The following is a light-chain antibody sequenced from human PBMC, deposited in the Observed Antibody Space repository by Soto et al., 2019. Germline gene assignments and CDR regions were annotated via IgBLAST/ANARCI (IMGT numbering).Light chain of an antibody. Sequence: QTVVTQPPSVSGAPGQRVTISCTGSSSNIGAGYDVHWYQQLPGTAPKLLIYGNSNRPSGVPDRFSGSKSGTSASLASTGRLAEDEADYDCQSYDSSLSGHVVFGGGTKLTVL. J-gene: IGLJ2*01. CDR1: SSNIGAGYD. CDR2: GNS. CDR3: QSYDSSLSGHVV. V-gene: IGLV1-40*01.